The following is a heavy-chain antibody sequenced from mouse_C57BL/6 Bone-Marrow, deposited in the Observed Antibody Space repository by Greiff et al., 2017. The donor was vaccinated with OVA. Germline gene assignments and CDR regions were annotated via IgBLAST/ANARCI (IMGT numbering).Heavy chain of an antibody. J-gene: IGHJ2*01. D-gene: IGHD5-1*01. CDR3: VRQGGPYLYFDY. CDR1: GFSFNTYA. Sequence: EVKLMESGGGLVQPKGSLKLSCAASGFSFNTYAMNWVRQAPGKGLEWVARIRSKSNNYATYYADSVKDRFTISRDDSESMLYLQMNNLKTEDTAMYYCVRQGGPYLYFDYWGQGTTLTVSS. V-gene: IGHV10-1*01. CDR2: IRSKSNNYAT.